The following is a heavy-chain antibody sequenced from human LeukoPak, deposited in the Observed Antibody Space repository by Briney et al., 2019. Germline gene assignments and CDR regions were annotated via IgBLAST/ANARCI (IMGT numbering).Heavy chain of an antibody. V-gene: IGHV3-74*01. CDR2: ISSDGSTT. J-gene: IGHJ4*02. CDR3: GTAQY. CDR1: GFIFNDFW. Sequence: GGSLRLSCAASGFIFNDFWMHWLRQVPGKGPVWVSRISSDGSTTYYADSVKGRFTISRDNAKNTLYLQMSSLRVDDTAVCYCGTAQYWGQGTLITVSS.